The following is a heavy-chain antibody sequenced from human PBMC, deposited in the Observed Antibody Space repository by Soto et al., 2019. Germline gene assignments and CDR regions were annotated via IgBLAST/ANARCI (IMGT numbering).Heavy chain of an antibody. J-gene: IGHJ4*02. CDR3: ARDTAGLSY. CDR1: GFTFSNFR. Sequence: EVQLVESGGGLVQPGGSLRLSCAASGFTFSNFRMYWVRQAPGKGLVWVALISNDGRSTNHADSVKGRFTISRDNAKSTLYLQLNSLRAEDTAVYYCARDTAGLSYWGQGTLVTVSS. V-gene: IGHV3-74*01. D-gene: IGHD2-21*02. CDR2: ISNDGRST.